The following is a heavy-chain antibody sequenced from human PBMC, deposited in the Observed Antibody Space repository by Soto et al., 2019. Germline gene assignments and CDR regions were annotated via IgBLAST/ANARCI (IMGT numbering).Heavy chain of an antibody. CDR2: IYYSGST. J-gene: IGHJ6*02. V-gene: IGHV4-39*05. CDR1: GGSICSSSYY. Sequence: SETPSLSCTVSGGSICSSSYYWGWIRQPPGKGLEWIGSIYYSGSTYYNPSLKSRATISVDTSKNQLSLKLSSVTAADTAVYYCAVPDIVVVPAAKGGYGMDVWGQGTTVTVSS. D-gene: IGHD2-2*01. CDR3: AVPDIVVVPAAKGGYGMDV.